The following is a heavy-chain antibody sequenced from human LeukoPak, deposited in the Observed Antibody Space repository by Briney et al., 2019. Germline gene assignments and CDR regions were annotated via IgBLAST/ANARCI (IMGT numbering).Heavy chain of an antibody. CDR1: GYTFTNYH. Sequence: ASAKVSCKASGYTFTNYHINWVRQATGQGLEWMGWMNPNNGDSGYAQKFQGRVTITRDTSIRTSYMELRSLRSDDTAVYFCARTTSFTASGYDYWGQGTLVTVSS. CDR3: ARTTSFTASGYDY. D-gene: IGHD6-25*01. J-gene: IGHJ4*02. CDR2: MNPNNGDS. V-gene: IGHV1-8*03.